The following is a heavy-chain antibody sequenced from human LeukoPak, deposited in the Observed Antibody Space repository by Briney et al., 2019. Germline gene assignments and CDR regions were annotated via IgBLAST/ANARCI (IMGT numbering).Heavy chain of an antibody. Sequence: GGSLRLSCAASEFTFSSYAMSWVRQAPGKGLEWVSAISGTGGSTYYADSVKGRFTISRDNSKNTLYLQMNSLRAEDTAAYYCAKEGVRYYDYVWGSYRPDYWGQGTLVTVSS. J-gene: IGHJ4*02. CDR2: ISGTGGST. CDR3: AKEGVRYYDYVWGSYRPDY. V-gene: IGHV3-23*01. D-gene: IGHD3-16*02. CDR1: EFTFSSYA.